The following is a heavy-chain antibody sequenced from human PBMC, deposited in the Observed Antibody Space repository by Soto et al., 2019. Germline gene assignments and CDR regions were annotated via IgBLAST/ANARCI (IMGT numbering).Heavy chain of an antibody. V-gene: IGHV1-69*13. Sequence: SVKVSCKASGGTFSSYAISWVRQAPGQGLEWMGGIIPIFGTANYAQKFQGRVTITADESTSTAYMELSSLRSEDTAVYYCVRDLRIYGSGSGAEYFQHWGQGTLVTVSS. CDR3: VRDLRIYGSGSGAEYFQH. CDR1: GGTFSSYA. D-gene: IGHD3-10*01. CDR2: IIPIFGTA. J-gene: IGHJ1*01.